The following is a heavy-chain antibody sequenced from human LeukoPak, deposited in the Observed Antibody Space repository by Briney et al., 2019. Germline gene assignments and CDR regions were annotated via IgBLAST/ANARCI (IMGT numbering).Heavy chain of an antibody. D-gene: IGHD7-27*01. CDR1: GGSISSHY. J-gene: IGHJ5*02. Sequence: SETLSLTCTVSGGSISSHYWSWIRQPPGKGLEWIGYIYYSGSTNYNPSLKSRVTISVDTSKNQFSLKLSSVTAADMAVYYCARAALTGVDPWGQGTLVTVSS. CDR3: ARAALTGVDP. V-gene: IGHV4-59*11. CDR2: IYYSGST.